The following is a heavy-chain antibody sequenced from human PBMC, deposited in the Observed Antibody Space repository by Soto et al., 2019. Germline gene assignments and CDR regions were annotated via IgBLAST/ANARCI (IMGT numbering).Heavy chain of an antibody. V-gene: IGHV1-2*02. J-gene: IGHJ4*02. CDR1: GYTITGYY. Sequence: QVQLVPAGAAVKKPGASVKVSCKASGYTITGYYMHWVRQAPGQGLEWMGWINPNSGGTNYAQKFQGGVTMTRDTSISTAYMELSRLRSDDTAVYYCARGTSLIPATAVVPHYFDYWGQGTLVTVSS. CDR2: INPNSGGT. D-gene: IGHD2-2*01. CDR3: ARGTSLIPATAVVPHYFDY.